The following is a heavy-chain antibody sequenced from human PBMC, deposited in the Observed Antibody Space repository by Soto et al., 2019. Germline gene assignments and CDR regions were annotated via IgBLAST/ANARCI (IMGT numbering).Heavy chain of an antibody. V-gene: IGHV3-23*01. J-gene: IGHJ3*02. CDR3: AKVKFCCGGSSAEDAFDT. CDR1: GFSFDSYA. D-gene: IGHD2-15*01. Sequence: GGSLRLSCAASGFSFDSYAMSWVLQAPGKGLEWVSAISGSGGSTYYADSVKGRFTISRDNSKNTLYLQMNRLRAEDTAVYYCAKVKFCCGGSSAEDAFDTRPQRTMVPVSS. CDR2: ISGSGGST.